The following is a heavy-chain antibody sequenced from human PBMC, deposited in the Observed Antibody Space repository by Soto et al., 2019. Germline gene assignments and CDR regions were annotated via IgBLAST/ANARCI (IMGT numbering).Heavy chain of an antibody. CDR3: AREKVDTAMGGNWFDP. V-gene: IGHV4-59*01. D-gene: IGHD5-18*01. J-gene: IGHJ5*02. Sequence: QVQLQESGPGLVKPSETLSLTCTVSGGSISSYYWSWIRQPPGKGLEWIGYIYYSGSTNYNPSLKSRVTISVDTSKNQFSLKLSSVTAADTAVYYCAREKVDTAMGGNWFDPWGQGTLVTVSS. CDR1: GGSISSYY. CDR2: IYYSGST.